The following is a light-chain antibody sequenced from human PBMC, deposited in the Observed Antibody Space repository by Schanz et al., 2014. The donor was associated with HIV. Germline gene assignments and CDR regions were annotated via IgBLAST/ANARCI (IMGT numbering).Light chain of an antibody. V-gene: IGLV2-8*01. CDR1: SSDVGDYNY. J-gene: IGLJ2*01. Sequence: QSALTQPPSASGSPGQSVTISCTGTSSDVGDYNYVSWYQQHPGTAPKIMIYEVTKRPSGVPDRFSGSKSGTSASLVISGLQSEDEADYFCATWDISLNGPVFGGGTKLTVL. CDR2: EVT. CDR3: ATWDISLNGPV.